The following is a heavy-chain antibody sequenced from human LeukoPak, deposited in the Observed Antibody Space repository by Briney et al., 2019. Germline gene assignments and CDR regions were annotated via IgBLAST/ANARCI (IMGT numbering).Heavy chain of an antibody. CDR1: GGSISSYY. CDR2: IYYSGST. CDR3: ARGRPGTWGE. D-gene: IGHD3-16*01. Sequence: SETLSLTCTVSGGSISSYYWSWIRQPPGKGLEWIGYIYYSGSTNYNPSLKSRVTISVDTSKNQFSLKLSSVTAADTAVYYCARGRPGTWGEWGQGTLVTVSS. J-gene: IGHJ4*02. V-gene: IGHV4-59*08.